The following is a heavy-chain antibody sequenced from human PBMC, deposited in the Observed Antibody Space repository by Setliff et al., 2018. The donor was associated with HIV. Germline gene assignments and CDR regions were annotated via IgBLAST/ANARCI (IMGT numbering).Heavy chain of an antibody. CDR3: ARIFGDQGYYYGMDV. D-gene: IGHD3-3*01. J-gene: IGHJ6*02. CDR2: THHSGST. CDR1: GYSISSGYY. V-gene: IGHV4-38-2*01. Sequence: SETLSLTCAVSGYSISSGYYWGWIRQPPGKGLEWIGSTHHSGSTYYNPSLKSRVTISVDTSKNQFSLKLSSVIAADTAVYYCARIFGDQGYYYGMDVWGQGTTVTVSS.